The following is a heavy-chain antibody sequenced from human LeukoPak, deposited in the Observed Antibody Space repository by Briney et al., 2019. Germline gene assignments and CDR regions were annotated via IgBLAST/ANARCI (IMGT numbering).Heavy chain of an antibody. D-gene: IGHD3-16*01. CDR3: ARDTFGSFDY. J-gene: IGHJ4*02. V-gene: IGHV3-30*03. CDR1: GFTFNTNA. Sequence: GGSLRLSCAASGFTFNTNAMHWVRQAPGKGLEWVAVVSHDESQKYYADSVKGRFTISRDNSRNTLYLQMNSLRTEDTAVYYCARDTFGSFDYWSQGTLVTVSS. CDR2: VSHDESQK.